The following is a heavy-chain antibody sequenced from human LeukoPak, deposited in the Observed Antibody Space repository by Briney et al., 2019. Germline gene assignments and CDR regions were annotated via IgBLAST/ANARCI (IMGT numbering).Heavy chain of an antibody. CDR1: GGSISTSDNY. J-gene: IGHJ4*02. Sequence: PSETLSLTCIVSGGSISTSDNYWGWIRQPPGKGLEWMGSMHNTMSTYYNPSLKRRVTMSIDWSTNKFSLKLSSVTVADTAVYYCALSLSIFSGSFDYWGQGTLVTVSS. D-gene: IGHD3-10*02. CDR2: MHNTMST. CDR3: ALSLSIFSGSFDY. V-gene: IGHV4-39*07.